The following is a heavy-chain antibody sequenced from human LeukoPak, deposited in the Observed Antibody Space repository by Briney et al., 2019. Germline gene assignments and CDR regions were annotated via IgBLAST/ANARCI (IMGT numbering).Heavy chain of an antibody. Sequence: SETLSLTCTVSGGSISSYYWSWIRQPPGKGLEWIGYIYYSGSTNYNPSLKSRVTISVDTSKNQFSLKLSSVTAADTAVYYCARDLTPLEWFSTGYGMDVWGQGTTVTVSS. CDR3: ARDLTPLEWFSTGYGMDV. V-gene: IGHV4-59*01. CDR1: GGSISSYY. CDR2: IYYSGST. J-gene: IGHJ6*02. D-gene: IGHD3-3*01.